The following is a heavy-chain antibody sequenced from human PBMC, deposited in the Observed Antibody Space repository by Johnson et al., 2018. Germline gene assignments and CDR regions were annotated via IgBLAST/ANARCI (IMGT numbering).Heavy chain of an antibody. J-gene: IGHJ6*02. V-gene: IGHV3-33*01. CDR3: AREGNGDHGMDV. CDR2: IWYDGRQK. CDR1: GFVFSGFA. Sequence: QVQLVQSGGGVVQPGRSLRLSCAASGFVFSGFAMHWVRQPPGKGLEWVAIIWYDGRQKYYADFVKGRLPISRDNSRNIVYLEMSSLRVDDTAVYFCAREGNGDHGMDVWGQGTTVSVSS. D-gene: IGHD4-17*01.